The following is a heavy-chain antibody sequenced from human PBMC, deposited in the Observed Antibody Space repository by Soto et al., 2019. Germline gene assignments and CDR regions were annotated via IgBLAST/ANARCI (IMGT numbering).Heavy chain of an antibody. CDR2: IYYSGST. CDR3: AASYGDYGNWFDP. J-gene: IGHJ5*02. Sequence: PSETLSLTCTVSGGSISSYYWSWIRQPPGKGLEWIGYIYYSGSTSYNPSLKSRVTISVHTSKNQFSLKLSSVTAADTAVYYCAASYGDYGNWFDPWGQGTLVTVSS. V-gene: IGHV4-59*01. CDR1: GGSISSYY. D-gene: IGHD4-17*01.